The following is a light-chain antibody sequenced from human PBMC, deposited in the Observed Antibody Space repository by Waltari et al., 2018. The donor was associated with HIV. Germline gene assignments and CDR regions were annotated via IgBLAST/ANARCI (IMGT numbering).Light chain of an antibody. CDR3: AAWDDSLNGYVV. CDR2: EVS. CDR1: SSDVGGFNH. J-gene: IGLJ2*01. Sequence: QSALTQPASVSGSPGQSITISCTGTSSDVGGFNHVSWYQQHPGKAPKVMIYEVSNRPSGVSNRFSGSKSGTSASLAISGLRSEDEADYYCAAWDDSLNGYVVFGGGTKLTVL. V-gene: IGLV2-14*01.